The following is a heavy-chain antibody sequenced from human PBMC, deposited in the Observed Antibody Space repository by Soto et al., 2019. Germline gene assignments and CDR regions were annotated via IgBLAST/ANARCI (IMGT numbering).Heavy chain of an antibody. J-gene: IGHJ3*02. CDR1: GFTVSSSY. CDR2: IGTAGDT. V-gene: IGHV3-13*01. Sequence: GGSLRLSCAASGFTVSSSYMGWVRQAPGKGLEWVSAIGTAGDTYYPGSVKGRFTISRENAKNSLYLQMNSLRAGDTAVYYCARGQAYYYDSAAFDIWGQGTMVTVSS. CDR3: ARGQAYYYDSAAFDI. D-gene: IGHD3-22*01.